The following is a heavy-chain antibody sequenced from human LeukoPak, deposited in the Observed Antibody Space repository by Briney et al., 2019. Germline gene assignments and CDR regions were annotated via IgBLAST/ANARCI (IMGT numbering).Heavy chain of an antibody. D-gene: IGHD6-13*01. Sequence: GSPRLSCVTPGFSFCSYAPSWGRPTLGEGLWWVSAISGSGGSTYYADSVKGRFTISRDNSKNTLYLQMNSLRAEDTAVYYCAKLIAAAGTDYWGQGTLVTVSS. CDR1: GFSFCSYA. CDR2: ISGSGGST. J-gene: IGHJ4*02. CDR3: AKLIAAAGTDY. V-gene: IGHV3-23*01.